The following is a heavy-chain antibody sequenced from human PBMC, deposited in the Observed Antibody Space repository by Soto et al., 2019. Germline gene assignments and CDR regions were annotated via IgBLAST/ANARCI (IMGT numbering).Heavy chain of an antibody. CDR2: ISGSGTIT. CDR3: AEWARYCSGADCRA. J-gene: IGHJ5*02. Sequence: EVQLLESGGGLVQPGGYLRLSCAASGFPFSSRAMSWVRQAPGKGLEWVSAISGSGTITYYADSVKGRFTISRDTSKNTLYLQTNSRRADDTAVYYCAEWARYCSGADCRAWGQGTLVTVSS. V-gene: IGHV3-23*01. CDR1: GFPFSSRA. D-gene: IGHD2-15*01.